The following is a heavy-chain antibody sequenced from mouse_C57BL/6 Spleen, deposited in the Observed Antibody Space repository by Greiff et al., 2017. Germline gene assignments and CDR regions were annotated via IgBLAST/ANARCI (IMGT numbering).Heavy chain of an antibody. V-gene: IGHV1-26*01. D-gene: IGHD4-1*01. J-gene: IGHJ2*01. CDR3: ARSGGYWDWVFDY. CDR1: GYTFTDYY. Sequence: EVKLQQSGPELVKPGASVKISCKASGYTFTDYYMNWVKQSHGKSLEWIGDINPNNGGTSYNQKFKGKATLTVDKSSSTAYMELRSLTSEDSAVYYCARSGGYWDWVFDYWGQGTTLTVSS. CDR2: INPNNGGT.